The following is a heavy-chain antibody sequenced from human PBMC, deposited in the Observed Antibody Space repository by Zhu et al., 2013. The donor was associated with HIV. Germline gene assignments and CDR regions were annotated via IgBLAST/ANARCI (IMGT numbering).Heavy chain of an antibody. CDR1: GYTFTSYG. J-gene: IGHJ3*02. D-gene: IGHD3-3*01. CDR2: ISAYNGNT. CDR3: ARGRSGGVVTRGAFDI. Sequence: QVQLVQSGAEVKKPGASVKVSCKASGYTFTSYGISWVRQAPGQGLEWMGWISAYNGNTIYAQKLQGRVTMTTDTSTSTAYMELRSLRSDDTAVYYCARGRSGGVVTRGAFDIWGQGDNGSPSLQ. V-gene: IGHV1-18*01.